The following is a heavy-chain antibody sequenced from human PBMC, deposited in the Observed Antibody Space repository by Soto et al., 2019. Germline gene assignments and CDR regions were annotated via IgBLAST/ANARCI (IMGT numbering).Heavy chain of an antibody. CDR2: ISASGSTV. CDR1: GFPFSSYE. CDR3: ARDYDLDY. Sequence: GGSLRLSCAASGFPFSSYEMNWVRQAPGKGLQWVSYISASGSTVSYADSVKGRFTISRDKAKNSLSLQMNSLRLEDTAVYYCARDYDLDYWGQGVLVTVSS. D-gene: IGHD3-16*01. J-gene: IGHJ4*02. V-gene: IGHV3-48*03.